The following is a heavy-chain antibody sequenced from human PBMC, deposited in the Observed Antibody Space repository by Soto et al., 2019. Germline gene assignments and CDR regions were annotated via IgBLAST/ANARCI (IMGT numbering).Heavy chain of an antibody. J-gene: IGHJ4*02. CDR3: AKSPQVATIFFTVDY. V-gene: IGHV3-23*01. CDR2: ISGSGGST. CDR1: GFTFSSYA. D-gene: IGHD5-12*01. Sequence: GGSLRLSCAASGFTFSSYAMSWVRQAPGKGLEWVSAISGSGGSTYYADSVKGRFTISRDNSKNTLYLQMNSLRAEDTAVYYCAKSPQVATIFFTVDYWGQGTLVTVSS.